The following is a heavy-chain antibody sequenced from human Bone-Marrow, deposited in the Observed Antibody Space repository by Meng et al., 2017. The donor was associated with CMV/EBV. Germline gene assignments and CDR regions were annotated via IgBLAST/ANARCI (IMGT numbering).Heavy chain of an antibody. CDR3: ARVNRWELNDGNWFDP. CDR2: IILIFDTA. CDR1: GGTFNSYA. D-gene: IGHD1-26*01. V-gene: IGHV1-69*06. Sequence: SVKVSCKASGGTFNSYAISWVRQAPGQGLEWMGQIILIFDTANYAQKFQGRLTITADKSTSTAYMELSSLRSEDTAVYYCARVNRWELNDGNWFDPWGQGTLVTVSS. J-gene: IGHJ5*02.